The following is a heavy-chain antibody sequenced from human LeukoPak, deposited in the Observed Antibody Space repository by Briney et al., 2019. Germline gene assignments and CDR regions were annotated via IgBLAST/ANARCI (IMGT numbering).Heavy chain of an antibody. CDR3: AKAGAYYYDSSGHAFDI. CDR2: ISSSSSYI. V-gene: IGHV3-21*04. D-gene: IGHD3-22*01. Sequence: GGSLRLSCAASGFTFSSYSMNWVRQAPGKGLEWVSSISSSSSYIYYADSVKGRFTISRDNAKNTLYLQMNSLRAEDTAVYYCAKAGAYYYDSSGHAFDIWGQGTMVTVSS. J-gene: IGHJ3*02. CDR1: GFTFSSYS.